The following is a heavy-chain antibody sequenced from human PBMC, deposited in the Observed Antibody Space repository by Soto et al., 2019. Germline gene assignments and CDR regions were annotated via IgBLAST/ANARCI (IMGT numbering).Heavy chain of an antibody. CDR3: ASGGDYPSPYYYYGMDV. D-gene: IGHD2-21*02. V-gene: IGHV3-48*02. CDR2: ISSSSSTI. J-gene: IGHJ6*02. CDR1: GFNFSSYG. Sequence: PGGSQRVSCAASGFNFSSYGRHWVRQDPGKGLEWVSYISSSSSTIYYADSVKGRFTISRDNAKNSLYLQMNSLRDEDTAVYYCASGGDYPSPYYYYGMDVWGQGTTVTVSS.